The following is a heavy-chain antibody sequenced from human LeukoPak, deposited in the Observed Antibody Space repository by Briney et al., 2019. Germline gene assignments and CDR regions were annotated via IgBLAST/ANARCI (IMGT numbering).Heavy chain of an antibody. J-gene: IGHJ4*02. CDR2: IKLDGSEK. CDR3: ARRGSVDTASDVDY. Sequence: GGSLRLSCVASGFTFSNYWMTWVRQAPGKGLEWVANIKLDGSEKYYVDSVKGRFTISRDNAQNSVYLQMNSLRVEDTALYYWARRGSVDTASDVDYCGQGTLVTVSS. V-gene: IGHV3-7*01. CDR1: GFTFSNYW. D-gene: IGHD5-18*01.